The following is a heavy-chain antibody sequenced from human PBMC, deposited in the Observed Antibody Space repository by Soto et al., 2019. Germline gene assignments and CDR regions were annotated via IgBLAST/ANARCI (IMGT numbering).Heavy chain of an antibody. D-gene: IGHD5-18*01. J-gene: IGHJ4*02. CDR3: ARGGYSYGGYFDY. V-gene: IGHV4-59*01. CDR2: IYYSGST. CDR1: GGSISSYY. Sequence: PSETLSLTCTVSGGSISSYYWSWIRQPPGKGLEWIGYIYYSGSTNYNPSLKSRVTISVDTSKNQFSLKLSSVTAADTAVYYCARGGYSYGGYFDYSGQGTLVTVSS.